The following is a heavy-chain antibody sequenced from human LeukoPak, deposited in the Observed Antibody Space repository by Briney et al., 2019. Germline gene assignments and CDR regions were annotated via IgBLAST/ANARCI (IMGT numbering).Heavy chain of an antibody. D-gene: IGHD3-10*01. V-gene: IGHV3-23*01. J-gene: IGHJ4*02. Sequence: PGGSLRLSCAASGFTFSSYEMNWVRQAPGKGLEWVSAISGSGGSTYYADSVKGRFTISRDNSKNTLYLQMNSLRAEDTAVYYCATPTDPYYYGSGTHPPGYWGQGTLVTVSS. CDR2: ISGSGGST. CDR1: GFTFSSYE. CDR3: ATPTDPYYYGSGTHPPGY.